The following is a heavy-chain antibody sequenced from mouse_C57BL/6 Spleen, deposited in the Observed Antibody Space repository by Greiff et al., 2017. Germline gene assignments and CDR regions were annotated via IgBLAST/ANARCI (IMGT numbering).Heavy chain of an antibody. J-gene: IGHJ1*03. CDR3: ARYAYDGNSYWYFDV. V-gene: IGHV1-69*01. Sequence: QVQLQQPGAELVMPGASVKLSCKASGYTFTSYWMHWVKQRPGQGLEWIGEIDPSDSYTNYNQKFKGKSTLTVDKSSSTAYMQLSSLTSEDSAVYYCARYAYDGNSYWYFDVWGTGTTVTVSS. CDR2: IDPSDSYT. CDR1: GYTFTSYW. D-gene: IGHD1-1*01.